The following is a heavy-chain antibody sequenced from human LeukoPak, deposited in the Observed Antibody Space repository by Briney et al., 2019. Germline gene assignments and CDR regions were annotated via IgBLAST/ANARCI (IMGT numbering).Heavy chain of an antibody. V-gene: IGHV4-59*12. J-gene: IGHJ6*02. Sequence: SETLSLTCTVSGGSISSYYWSWIRQPPGKGLEWIGYIYYSGSTYYNPSLKSRVTISVDTSKNQFSLKLSSVTAADTAVYYCARVIGVPPDILTRYLGDYYYGMDVWGQGTTVTVSS. CDR2: IYYSGST. CDR3: ARVIGVPPDILTRYLGDYYYGMDV. CDR1: GGSISSYY. D-gene: IGHD3-9*01.